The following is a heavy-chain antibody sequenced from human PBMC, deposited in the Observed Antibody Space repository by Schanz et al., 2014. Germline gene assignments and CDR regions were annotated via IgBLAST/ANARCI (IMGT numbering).Heavy chain of an antibody. V-gene: IGHV3-23*01. CDR3: VRDSFFAFDY. CDR2: ISSGGGST. D-gene: IGHD3-3*01. J-gene: IGHJ4*02. Sequence: VHLLESGGGLVEPGGSLRLSCASSGFSFTTYAMSWVRQAPGKGLEWVSSISSGGGSTYYADSVKGRFTISRDNAKNSLYLQMNSLRAEDTAVYYCVRDSFFAFDYWGQGTLVNVSS. CDR1: GFSFTTYA.